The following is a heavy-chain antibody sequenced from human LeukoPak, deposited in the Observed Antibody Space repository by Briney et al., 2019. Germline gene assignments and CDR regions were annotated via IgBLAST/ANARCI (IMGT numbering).Heavy chain of an antibody. D-gene: IGHD1-7*01. CDR1: GYTLTELS. J-gene: IGHJ5*02. CDR3: ATNRRPITGTTKQNWFDP. Sequence: ASVKVSCKVSGYTLTELSMHWVRQAPGKGLEWMGGFDPEDGETIYAQKFQGRVTMTEDTSTDTAYMELSSLRSEDTAVYYCATNRRPITGTTKQNWFDPWSQGTLVTVSS. CDR2: FDPEDGET. V-gene: IGHV1-24*01.